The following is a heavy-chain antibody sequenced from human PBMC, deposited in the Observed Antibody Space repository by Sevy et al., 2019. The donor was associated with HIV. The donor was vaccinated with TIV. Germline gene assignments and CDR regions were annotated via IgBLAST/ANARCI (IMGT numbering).Heavy chain of an antibody. CDR2: ISAYNGNT. D-gene: IGHD2-21*02. CDR1: GYTFTSYG. J-gene: IGHJ4*02. Sequence: ASVKVSCKASGYTFTSYGISWVRQAPGQGLEWMGGISAYNGNTNYAQKLQGRVTMTTDTSTSTAYVELRSLRSDDTVIYYCARDLGGYGGNSIDYWGQGTLVTVSS. CDR3: ARDLGGYGGNSIDY. V-gene: IGHV1-18*01.